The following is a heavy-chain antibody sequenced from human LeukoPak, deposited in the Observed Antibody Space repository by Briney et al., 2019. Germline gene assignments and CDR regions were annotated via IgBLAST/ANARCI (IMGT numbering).Heavy chain of an antibody. CDR2: IHPSDSDM. CDR3: ARMGYYYYYGMDV. J-gene: IGHJ6*02. Sequence: GESLKISCKGSGYSFISYWIGWVRQMPGKGLEWMGNIHPSDSDMRNSPSFQGQVTISADKSINTAYLQWSSLKASDTAMYYCARMGYYYYYGMDVWGQGTTVTVSS. CDR1: GYSFISYW. V-gene: IGHV5-51*01.